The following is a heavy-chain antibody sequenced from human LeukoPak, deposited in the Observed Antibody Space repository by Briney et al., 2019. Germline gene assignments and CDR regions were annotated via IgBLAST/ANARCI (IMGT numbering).Heavy chain of an antibody. D-gene: IGHD1-1*01. J-gene: IGHJ6*03. Sequence: GGSLRLSCAASGFTFSSYAMSWVRQAPGKGLEWASAISGSGGSTYYADSVKGRFTISRDNSKNTLYLQMNSLRAEDTAVYYCARVLTGTAGYMDVWGKGTTVTVSS. CDR1: GFTFSSYA. V-gene: IGHV3-23*01. CDR2: ISGSGGST. CDR3: ARVLTGTAGYMDV.